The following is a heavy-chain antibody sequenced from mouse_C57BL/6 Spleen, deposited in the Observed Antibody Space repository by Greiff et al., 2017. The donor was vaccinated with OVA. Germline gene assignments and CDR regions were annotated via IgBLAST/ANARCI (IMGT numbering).Heavy chain of an antibody. CDR2: IDPETGGT. Sequence: VQLQQSGAELVRPGASVTLSCKASGYTFTDYEMHWVKQTPVHGLEWIGAIDPETGGTAYNQKFKGKAILTADKSSSTAYMELRILTSEDSAVYYCTRGDYYYYLFAYWGHGTLVT. D-gene: IGHD1-1*01. V-gene: IGHV1-15*01. J-gene: IGHJ3*01. CDR3: TRGDYYYYLFAY. CDR1: GYTFTDYE.